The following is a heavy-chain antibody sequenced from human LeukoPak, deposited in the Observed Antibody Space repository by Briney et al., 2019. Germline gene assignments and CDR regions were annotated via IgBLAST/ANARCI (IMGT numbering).Heavy chain of an antibody. CDR1: GFTFSSYG. Sequence: GGSLRLSCAASGFTFSSYGMSWVRQAPGKGLEWVSAISGDGVSTYYADSVKGRFTISRDSAKNSLYLQMNSLRAEDTAVYYCARAGVTVTTLYYWGQGTLVTVSS. J-gene: IGHJ4*02. CDR3: ARAGVTVTTLYY. V-gene: IGHV3-23*01. CDR2: ISGDGVST. D-gene: IGHD4-17*01.